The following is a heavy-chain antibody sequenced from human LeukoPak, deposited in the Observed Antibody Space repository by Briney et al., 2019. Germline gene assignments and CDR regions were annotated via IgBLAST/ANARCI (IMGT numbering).Heavy chain of an antibody. V-gene: IGHV4-59*01. J-gene: IGHJ3*02. D-gene: IGHD1-7*01. CDR2: IYYSGST. CDR1: GGSISSYY. Sequence: KPSETLSLTCSVSGGSISSYYWSWIRQPPGKGLEWIGYIYYSGSTNYNPSLKSRVTISVDTSKNQFSLKLSSVTAADTAVYYCARDQQQTTSAFDIWGQGTMVTVSS. CDR3: ARDQQQTTSAFDI.